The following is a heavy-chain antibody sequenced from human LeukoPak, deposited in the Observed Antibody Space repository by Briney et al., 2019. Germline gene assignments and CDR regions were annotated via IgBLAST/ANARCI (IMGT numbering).Heavy chain of an antibody. CDR2: IYYSGNT. V-gene: IGHV4-39*01. Sequence: KPSETLSLTCTVSGGSITSSSYYWGWIRQPPGKGLEYIGNIYYSGNTYYNPSLKSRVTISVDTSKNQFSLKLSSVTAADTAVYYCARTSDSSGYFYRFDSWGQGTLVTVSS. CDR1: GGSITSSSYY. J-gene: IGHJ4*02. D-gene: IGHD3-22*01. CDR3: ARTSDSSGYFYRFDS.